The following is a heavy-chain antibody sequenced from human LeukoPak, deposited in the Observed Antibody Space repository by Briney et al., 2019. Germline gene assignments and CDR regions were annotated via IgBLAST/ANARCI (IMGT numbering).Heavy chain of an antibody. Sequence: SETLSLTCTVSGGSISSYYWSWIRQPPGKGLEWIGYIYYSGSTNYNPSLKSRVTISVDTSKNQFSLKLSSVTAADTAVYYCAREGAGSFEYFDYWGQGTLVTVSS. J-gene: IGHJ4*02. V-gene: IGHV4-59*12. CDR1: GGSISSYY. CDR3: AREGAGSFEYFDY. D-gene: IGHD6-13*01. CDR2: IYYSGST.